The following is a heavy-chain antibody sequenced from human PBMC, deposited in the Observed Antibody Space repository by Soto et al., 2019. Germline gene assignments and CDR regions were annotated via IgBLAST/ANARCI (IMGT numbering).Heavy chain of an antibody. V-gene: IGHV3-48*02. Sequence: PGRSLRISCAASRFTFSSYSMNWVRQAPGKGLEWVSYISSSSSTIYYADSVKGRFTISRDNAKNSLYLQMNSLRDEDTAVYYCARCRDYDSSGYFAYLIDYWGQGT. CDR1: RFTFSSYS. CDR2: ISSSSSTI. CDR3: ARCRDYDSSGYFAYLIDY. D-gene: IGHD3-22*01. J-gene: IGHJ4*02.